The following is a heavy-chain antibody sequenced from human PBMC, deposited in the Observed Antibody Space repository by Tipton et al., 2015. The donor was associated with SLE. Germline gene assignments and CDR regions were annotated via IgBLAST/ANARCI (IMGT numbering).Heavy chain of an antibody. D-gene: IGHD2-8*02. V-gene: IGHV4-38-2*02. Sequence: TLSLTCTVSGGSISSHYWSWIRQPPGKGLEWIGRIYHSGSTYYNPSLKSRVTISVDTSKNQFSLKLSSVTAADTAVYYCARGDYCAGGTCSFFDYWGQGTLVSVSS. CDR3: ARGDYCAGGTCSFFDY. CDR2: IYHSGST. J-gene: IGHJ4*02. CDR1: GGSISSHY.